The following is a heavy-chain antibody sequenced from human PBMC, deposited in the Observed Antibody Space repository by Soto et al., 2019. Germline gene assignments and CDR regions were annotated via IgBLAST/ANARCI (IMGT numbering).Heavy chain of an antibody. D-gene: IGHD1-26*01. Sequence: QVQLVQSGAEVKKPGASVKVSCKASGYTFTSYVINWVRQATGQGLEWMGWMNPNSGNTGYAQKFQSRVIMTRNTSISTAYMELSSLSSEDTAVYHCAREVGARRLDYWGQGTLVTVSS. J-gene: IGHJ4*02. CDR3: AREVGARRLDY. CDR1: GYTFTSYV. V-gene: IGHV1-8*01. CDR2: MNPNSGNT.